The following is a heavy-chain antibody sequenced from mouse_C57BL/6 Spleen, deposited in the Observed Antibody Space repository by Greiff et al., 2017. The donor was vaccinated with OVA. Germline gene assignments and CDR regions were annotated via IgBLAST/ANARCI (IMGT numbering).Heavy chain of an antibody. CDR1: GYTFTSYW. D-gene: IGHD3-2*02. V-gene: IGHV1-50*01. CDR3: ARKETAQAYFDY. J-gene: IGHJ2*01. CDR2: IDPSDSYT. Sequence: QVQLQQPGAELVKPGASVKLSCKASGYTFTSYWMQWVKQRPGQGLEWIGEIDPSDSYTNYNQKFKGKATLTVDTSSSTAYMQLSSLTSEDSAVYYCARKETAQAYFDYWGQGTTLTVSS.